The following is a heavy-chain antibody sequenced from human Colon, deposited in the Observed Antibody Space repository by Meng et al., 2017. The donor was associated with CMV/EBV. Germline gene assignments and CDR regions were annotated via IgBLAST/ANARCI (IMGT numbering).Heavy chain of an antibody. CDR2: ISFDGIDK. CDR3: ARERTDRVFDY. D-gene: IGHD1/OR15-1a*01. J-gene: IGHJ4*02. CDR1: GFTFNFYA. Sequence: GGSLRLSCAASGFTFNFYAMHWVRQAPGKGLEWVVVISFDGIDKYYADSVKGRFTISRDNSKNTLSLQMNSLRTEDTAVYYCARERTDRVFDYWGQGTLVTVSS. V-gene: IGHV3-30-3*01.